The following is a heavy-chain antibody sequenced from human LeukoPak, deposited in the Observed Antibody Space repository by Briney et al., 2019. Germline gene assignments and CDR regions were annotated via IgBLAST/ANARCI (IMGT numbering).Heavy chain of an antibody. CDR2: ISSSSSYI. CDR1: GFTFDDYA. V-gene: IGHV3-21*01. CDR3: ARGTDYYYGMDV. Sequence: GGSLRLSCAASGFTFDDYAMHWVRQAPGKGLEWVSSISSSSSYIYYADSVKGRFTISRDNAKNSLYLQMNSLRAEDTAVYYCARGTDYYYGMDVWGQGTTVTVSS. D-gene: IGHD4-17*01. J-gene: IGHJ6*02.